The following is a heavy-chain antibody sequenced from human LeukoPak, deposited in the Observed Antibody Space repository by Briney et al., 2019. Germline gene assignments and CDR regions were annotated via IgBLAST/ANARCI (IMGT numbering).Heavy chain of an antibody. D-gene: IGHD3-22*01. CDR1: GFTFSSYA. CDR3: ARVSVGTMTLHPDY. CDR2: ISYDGSNK. J-gene: IGHJ4*02. Sequence: GGSLRLSCAASGFTFSSYAMHWVRQAPGKGLEWVAVISYDGSNKYYADSVKGRFTISRDNSKNTLYLQMNSLRAEDTAVYYCARVSVGTMTLHPDYWGQGTLVTVSS. V-gene: IGHV3-30-3*01.